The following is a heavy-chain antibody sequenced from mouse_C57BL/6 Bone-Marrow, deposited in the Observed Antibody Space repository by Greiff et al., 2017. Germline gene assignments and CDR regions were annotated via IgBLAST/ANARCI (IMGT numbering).Heavy chain of an antibody. CDR3: AIGDYYGSSYYAMDY. Sequence: VQLQQPGAELVKPGASVKVSCKASGYTFTSYWMHWVKQRPGQGLEWIGRLHPSDSDTNYNQKFKGKATLTVDKSSSTAYMQLSSLTSEDSAVYYCAIGDYYGSSYYAMDYWGQGTSVTVSS. V-gene: IGHV1-74*01. D-gene: IGHD1-1*01. CDR2: LHPSDSDT. CDR1: GYTFTSYW. J-gene: IGHJ4*01.